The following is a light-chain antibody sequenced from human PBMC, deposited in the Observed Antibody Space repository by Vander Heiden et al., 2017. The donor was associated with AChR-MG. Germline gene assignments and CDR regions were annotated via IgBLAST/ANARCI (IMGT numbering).Light chain of an antibody. CDR3: QRCNNWPLS. V-gene: IGKV3-11*01. CDR1: QSVSGY. CDR2: DAS. J-gene: IGKJ4*01. Sequence: EIVLTQSPATLSLSPGERATLSCRASQSVSGYLHWYQQKPGQAPRLLIFDASNRATGIPARFSGTGSGTDFTLTISSLEPGDFAVYYCQRCNNWPLSFGGWTKVEIK.